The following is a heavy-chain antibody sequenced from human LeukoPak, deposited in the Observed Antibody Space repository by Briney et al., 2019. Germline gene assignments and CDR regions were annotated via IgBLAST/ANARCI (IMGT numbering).Heavy chain of an antibody. V-gene: IGHV4-61*02. CDR2: IYTSGST. D-gene: IGHD3-3*01. Sequence: SETLSLTCTVSGGSISSGSYYWSWIRQPAGKGLEWIGRIYTSGSTNYNPSLKSRVTISVDTSKNQFSLKLSSVTAADTAVYYCARGPPHSNLRSLALWGQGTLVTVSS. J-gene: IGHJ4*02. CDR1: GGSISSGSYY. CDR3: ARGPPHSNLRSLAL.